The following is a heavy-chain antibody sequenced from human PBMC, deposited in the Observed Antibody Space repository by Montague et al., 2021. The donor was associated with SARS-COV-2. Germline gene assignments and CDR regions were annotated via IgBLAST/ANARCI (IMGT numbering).Heavy chain of an antibody. D-gene: IGHD5-18*01. CDR1: GGSISSGSYY. CDR3: AGETFSGYSYGRGSYYYYYGMDV. V-gene: IGHV4-61*02. J-gene: IGHJ6*02. CDR2: IYTSGST. Sequence: TLSLTCTVSGGSISSGSYYWSWIRQPAGKGLEWIGRIYTSGSTNYNPSLKSRVTISVDTSKNQFSLKLSSVTAADTAVYYCAGETFSGYSYGRGSYYYYYGMDVWGQGTTVTVSS.